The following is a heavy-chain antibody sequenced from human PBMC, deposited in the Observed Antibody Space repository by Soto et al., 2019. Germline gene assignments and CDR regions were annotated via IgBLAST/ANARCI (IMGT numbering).Heavy chain of an antibody. V-gene: IGHV3-23*01. CDR3: AQVMNSGWYLAY. Sequence: GGSLRLCCAASGFTFSDYAMSWVRQAPGKGLEWVSAISGSGGTTYYADSVKGRFTISRDNSKNTMYLQVNSLRAEDTAIYYCAQVMNSGWYLAYWGQGTLVTVSS. CDR2: ISGSGGTT. D-gene: IGHD6-19*01. CDR1: GFTFSDYA. J-gene: IGHJ4*02.